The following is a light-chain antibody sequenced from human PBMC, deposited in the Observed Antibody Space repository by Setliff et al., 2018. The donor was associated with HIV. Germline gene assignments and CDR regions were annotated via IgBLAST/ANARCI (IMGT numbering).Light chain of an antibody. J-gene: IGLJ1*01. V-gene: IGLV2-14*01. CDR1: NSDIGGYNY. Sequence: QSVLTQPASVSGSPGQSITISCTGTNSDIGGYNYVSWYQQLPGKAPKLMIFQVINRPSGVSNRFSGSKSGNTASLTISGLQAEDEANYYRSASRPSTNLVVFGTGTKVTVL. CDR2: QVI. CDR3: SASRPSTNLVV.